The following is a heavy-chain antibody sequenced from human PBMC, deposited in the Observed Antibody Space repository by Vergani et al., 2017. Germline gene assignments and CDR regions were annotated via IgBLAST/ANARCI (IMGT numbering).Heavy chain of an antibody. D-gene: IGHD3-22*01. CDR3: ARLRYYDSSGYAFDI. CDR2: ICHTEDT. V-gene: IGHV4-4*03. CDR1: GDSISSNNC. Sequence: QVQLQESGPGLVKPPGTLSLTCAVSGDSISSNNCWTWVRQPPGKGLEWIGEICHTEDTKYSPSLKSRVTVSVDESRNLFSLRLNSVTAADTAVYYCARLRYYDSSGYAFDIWGQGTMVTVSS. J-gene: IGHJ3*02.